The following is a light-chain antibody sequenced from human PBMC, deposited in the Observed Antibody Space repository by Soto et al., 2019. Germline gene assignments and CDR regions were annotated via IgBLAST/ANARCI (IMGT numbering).Light chain of an antibody. CDR1: QHIATY. CDR2: AAS. Sequence: DIQMTQSPSALSASVGDRVTISCRSSQHIATYLNWYQHKPGKAPKLLVYAASTLQGGVPSRFSGSGSGTDFHLTISSLQPDDFATYYCQQSSTIPRTFGQGTKVDLK. V-gene: IGKV1-39*01. J-gene: IGKJ1*01. CDR3: QQSSTIPRT.